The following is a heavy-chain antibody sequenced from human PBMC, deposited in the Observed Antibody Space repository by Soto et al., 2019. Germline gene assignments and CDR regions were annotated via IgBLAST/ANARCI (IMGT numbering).Heavy chain of an antibody. V-gene: IGHV6-1*01. J-gene: IGHJ6*02. CDR2: TYYRSKWYN. D-gene: IGHD2-21*02. Sequence: PSQTLSLTCAISGDSVSSNSAAWNWIRQSPSRGLEWLGRTYYRSKWYNDYAVSVKSRITINPDTSKNQFSLQLNSVTPEDTAVYYCARDLLKAVRWGLRGLSPYYYYGMDVWGQGTTVTVSS. CDR1: GDSVSSNSAA. CDR3: ARDLLKAVRWGLRGLSPYYYYGMDV.